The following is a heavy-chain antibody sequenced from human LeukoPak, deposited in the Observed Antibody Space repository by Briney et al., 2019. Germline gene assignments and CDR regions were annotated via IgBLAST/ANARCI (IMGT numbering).Heavy chain of an antibody. Sequence: SETLSLTCTVSGDSITTYYWSWIRQPPGKGLEWIGYIFQSGTTKYNPSLKSRVTILSDVSKNQFSLNLTSVTAADTAVYYCARDSWGRFDYWGQGTLIAVSS. J-gene: IGHJ4*02. CDR3: ARDSWGRFDY. CDR1: GDSITTYY. D-gene: IGHD7-27*01. V-gene: IGHV4-59*01. CDR2: IFQSGTT.